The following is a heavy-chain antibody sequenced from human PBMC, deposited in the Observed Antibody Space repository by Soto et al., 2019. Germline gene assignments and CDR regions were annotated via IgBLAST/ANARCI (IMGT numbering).Heavy chain of an antibody. J-gene: IGHJ4*02. CDR1: GGSIGGND. Sequence: SETLSLTCTVSGGSIGGNDWSWIRKTPGKGLEWIGYVYNSGSTNYNPSLKSRVTISEDTSKSQFSLKVNSMTAADTAVYYCARYRREAVAGYTLDNWGQGILVTVSS. CDR2: VYNSGST. D-gene: IGHD6-13*01. CDR3: ARYRREAVAGYTLDN. V-gene: IGHV4-59*01.